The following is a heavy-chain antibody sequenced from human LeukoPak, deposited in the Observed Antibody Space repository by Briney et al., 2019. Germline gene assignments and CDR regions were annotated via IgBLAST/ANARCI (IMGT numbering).Heavy chain of an antibody. CDR2: IYYSGST. CDR1: GGSISSSSYY. CDR3: ARDLNWETY. V-gene: IGHV4-39*02. J-gene: IGHJ4*02. Sequence: PSETLSLTCTVSGGSISSSSYYWGWIRQPPGQGLEWIGSIYYSGSTYYNPSLKSRVSISVDTSKNQFSLKLSSLTAADTAVYYCARDLNWETYWGQGTLVSVSS. D-gene: IGHD7-27*01.